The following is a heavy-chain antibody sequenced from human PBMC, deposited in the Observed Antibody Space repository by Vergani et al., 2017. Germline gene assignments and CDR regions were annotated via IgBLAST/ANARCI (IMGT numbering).Heavy chain of an antibody. D-gene: IGHD3-22*01. V-gene: IGHV4-39*01. CDR3: ARHVTQDYYKDSDYFDD. J-gene: IGHJ4*02. Sequence: QLQLQESGPGLVKPSGTLSLPCSVTGGSFFNSRYYWGWIRQPPGKGLGWIGSMDYNGRAYYTPSLTRRVAISIDTSKMQFSLKLYSLTAADTAIYYCARHVTQDYYKDSDYFDDWGLGTLVTVSS. CDR1: GGSFFNSRYY. CDR2: MDYNGRA.